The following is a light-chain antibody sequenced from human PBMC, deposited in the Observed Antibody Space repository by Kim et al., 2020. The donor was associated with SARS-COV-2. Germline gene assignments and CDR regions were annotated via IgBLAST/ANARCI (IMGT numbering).Light chain of an antibody. CDR2: DVS. CDR3: CSYAGSYTVV. V-gene: IGLV2-11*01. J-gene: IGLJ2*01. Sequence: QSALTQPRSVSGPPGQSVTISCTGTSSDVGGYNYVSWYQQHPGKAPKLMIYDVSKRPSGVPDRFSGSKSGNTASLTISGLQAEDEADYYCCSYAGSYTVVLGGGTKVTVL. CDR1: SSDVGGYNY.